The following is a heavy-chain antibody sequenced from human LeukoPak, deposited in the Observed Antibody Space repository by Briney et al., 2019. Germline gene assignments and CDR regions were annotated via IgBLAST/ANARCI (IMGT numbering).Heavy chain of an antibody. D-gene: IGHD1-26*01. CDR2: ISYDGSDK. V-gene: IGHV3-30*03. J-gene: IGHJ4*02. Sequence: GGSLRLSCAASGFTFSSFAMHWVRQAPGKGLEWVAIISYDGSDKYYADSVKGRLTISRDNSKNTLYLQMNSLRAEDTAVYYCARALVSGSYWLDYWGQGTLVTVSS. CDR1: GFTFSSFA. CDR3: ARALVSGSYWLDY.